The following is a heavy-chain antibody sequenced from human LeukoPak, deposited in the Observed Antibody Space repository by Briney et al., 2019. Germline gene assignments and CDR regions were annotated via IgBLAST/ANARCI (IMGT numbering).Heavy chain of an antibody. V-gene: IGHV3-66*01. Sequence: GGSLRLSCAASGFTVSNNYMSWVRQAPGKGLEWVSVIYSAGTTYYADSVRGRFTISRDNSKNTLYLQMNSLRAEDTAVYYCARDPTGNTWGQGTLVTVSS. D-gene: IGHD2/OR15-2a*01. CDR1: GFTVSNNY. CDR2: IYSAGTT. J-gene: IGHJ5*02. CDR3: ARDPTGNT.